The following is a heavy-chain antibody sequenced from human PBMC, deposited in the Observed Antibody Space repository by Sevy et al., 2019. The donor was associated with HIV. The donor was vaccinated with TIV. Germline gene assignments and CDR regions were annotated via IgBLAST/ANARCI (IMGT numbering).Heavy chain of an antibody. Sequence: GGSLRLSCTASGFILGDYGMSWVRQAPGKGLEWIAFFKSKIHGGTTENAASVKGRFTISGDDSKNIVYLQMSNLKTEDTAVYYCTRWSGSQSIFDYWGQGTLVTVSS. V-gene: IGHV3-49*04. CDR3: TRWSGSQSIFDY. D-gene: IGHD1-26*01. CDR2: FKSKIHGGTT. CDR1: GFILGDYG. J-gene: IGHJ4*02.